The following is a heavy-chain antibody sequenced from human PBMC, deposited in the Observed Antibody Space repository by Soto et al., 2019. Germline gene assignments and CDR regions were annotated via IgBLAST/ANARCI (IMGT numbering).Heavy chain of an antibody. V-gene: IGHV4-34*01. Sequence: SETLSLTCAVYGGSFSGYYWSWIRQPPGKGLEWIGEINHSGSTNYNPSLKSRVTISVDTSKNQFSLKLSSVTAADTAVYYCARGGLWFGELYRPLYGMDVCGQGTTVNDSS. CDR3: ARGGLWFGELYRPLYGMDV. CDR1: GGSFSGYY. J-gene: IGHJ6*02. CDR2: INHSGST. D-gene: IGHD3-10*01.